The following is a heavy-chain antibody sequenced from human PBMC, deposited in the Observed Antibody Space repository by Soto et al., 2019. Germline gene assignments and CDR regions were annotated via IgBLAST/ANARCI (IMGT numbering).Heavy chain of an antibody. V-gene: IGHV1-46*01. Sequence: ASVKVSCKASGYTFTSYHINWVRQAPGQGLEWMGIINPSGGSTSYAQKFQGRVTMTRDTSTSTAYMELRSLRSDDTAVYYCARDGDCSGGSCSRNYYYYYGMDVWGQGTTVTVSS. D-gene: IGHD2-15*01. CDR1: GYTFTSYH. CDR3: ARDGDCSGGSCSRNYYYYYGMDV. J-gene: IGHJ6*02. CDR2: INPSGGST.